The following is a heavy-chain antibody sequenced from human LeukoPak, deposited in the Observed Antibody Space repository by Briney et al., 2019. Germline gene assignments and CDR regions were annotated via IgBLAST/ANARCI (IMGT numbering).Heavy chain of an antibody. CDR3: ARAEERIVGAEYFQH. CDR2: ISYDGSNK. CDR1: GFTFSSYA. D-gene: IGHD1-26*01. J-gene: IGHJ1*01. Sequence: GGSLRLSCAASGFTFSSYAMHWVRQAPGKGLEWVAVISYDGSNKYYADSVRGRFTISRDNSKNTLYLQMNSLRAEDTAVYYCARAEERIVGAEYFQHWGQGTLVTVSS. V-gene: IGHV3-30-3*01.